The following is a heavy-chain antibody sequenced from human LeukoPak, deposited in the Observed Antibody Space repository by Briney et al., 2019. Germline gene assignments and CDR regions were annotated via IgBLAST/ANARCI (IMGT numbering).Heavy chain of an antibody. CDR1: GFTFSSYA. Sequence: PGGSLRLSCAASGFTFSSYAMSWVRQAPGKGLEWVSAISGRGGSTYYADSVKGRFTISRDNAKNSLYLQMNSLRAEDTAVYYCARVPAAAPGQGIDYWGQGTLVTVSS. D-gene: IGHD6-13*01. CDR2: ISGRGGST. J-gene: IGHJ4*02. CDR3: ARVPAAAPGQGIDY. V-gene: IGHV3-23*01.